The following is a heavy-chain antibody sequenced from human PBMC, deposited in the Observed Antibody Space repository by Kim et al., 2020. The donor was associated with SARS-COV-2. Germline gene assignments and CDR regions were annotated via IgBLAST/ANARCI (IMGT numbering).Heavy chain of an antibody. D-gene: IGHD3-3*01. Sequence: SETLSLTCTVSGGSISSYYWSWIRQPPGKGLEWIGYIYYSGSTNYNPSLKSRVTISVDTSKNQFSLKLSSVTAADTAVYYCARLRGDFWSGYYGYYYYYMEVWGKGTTVTVSS. V-gene: IGHV4-59*08. J-gene: IGHJ6*03. CDR3: ARLRGDFWSGYYGYYYYYMEV. CDR2: IYYSGST. CDR1: GGSISSYY.